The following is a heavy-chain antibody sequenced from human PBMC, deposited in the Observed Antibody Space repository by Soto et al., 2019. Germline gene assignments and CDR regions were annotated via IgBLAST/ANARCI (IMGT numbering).Heavy chain of an antibody. D-gene: IGHD4-17*01. J-gene: IGHJ6*02. CDR1: RFTFSNAC. Sequence: PGGSLRLSCAASRFTFSNACMSWVRQAPGKGLEWVGRIKSKTDGGTTDYAAPVKGRFTISRDDSKNTLYLQMNSLKTEDTAVYYCTTDDYGDYGYYYGMDVWGQGTTVTVSS. CDR3: TTDDYGDYGYYYGMDV. V-gene: IGHV3-15*01. CDR2: IKSKTDGGTT.